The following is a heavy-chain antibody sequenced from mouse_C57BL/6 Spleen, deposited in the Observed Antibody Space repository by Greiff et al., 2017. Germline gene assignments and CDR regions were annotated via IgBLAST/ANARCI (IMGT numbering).Heavy chain of an antibody. D-gene: IGHD1-1*01. J-gene: IGHJ2*01. CDR2: LDPSDSYT. V-gene: IGHV1-69*01. CDR3: ARHYGSTFDY. CDR1: GYTFTSYW. Sequence: QVQLQQPGAELVMPGASVKLSCKASGYTFTSYWMHWVKQRPGQGLEWIGELDPSDSYTNYNQKFKGKSTLTVDKSSSTAYMQLSSLTSEDSAVYYCARHYGSTFDYWGQGTTLTVSS.